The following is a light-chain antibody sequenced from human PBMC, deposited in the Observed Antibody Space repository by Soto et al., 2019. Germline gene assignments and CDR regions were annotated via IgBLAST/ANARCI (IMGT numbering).Light chain of an antibody. CDR3: QSYDSNLSGSEV. V-gene: IGLV1-40*01. CDR2: GNG. J-gene: IGLJ1*01. Sequence: QSLLTQPPSVSGAAGQRVTISCTGSSSNIGAGHDVHWYQHLPGTAPKLLIYGNGNRPSGVPDRFSGSKSGTSASLAITGLQAEDEADYYCQSYDSNLSGSEVFGTGTKVTVL. CDR1: SSNIGAGHD.